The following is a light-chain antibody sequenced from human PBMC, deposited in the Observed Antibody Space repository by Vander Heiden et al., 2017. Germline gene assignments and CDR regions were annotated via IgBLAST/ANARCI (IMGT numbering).Light chain of an antibody. CDR1: NIGTKS. CDR2: KDS. CDR3: QVWDSSNDHGV. V-gene: IGLV3-21*03. Sequence: SYVLTQPPSVSVAPGKTATITCGGNNIGTKSVPWYQQRPGEAPVLVVYKDSDRPSEIPARFSGSNSGNTATLTISRVGAGDEADYYCQVWDSSNDHGVFGGGTKLTVL. J-gene: IGLJ3*02.